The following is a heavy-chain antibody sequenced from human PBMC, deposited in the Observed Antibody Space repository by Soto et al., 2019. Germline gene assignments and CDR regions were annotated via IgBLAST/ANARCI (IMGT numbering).Heavy chain of an antibody. CDR1: GDSFTICW. V-gene: IGHV5-51*01. Sequence: GESLKISCKVSGDSFTICWIGWVRQMPGKGLEWLGSIYPGDSDTRYSPSFQGQVTISADKSITTAYLQWSSLKASDTAIYYCARQHPLYSRGWYNWGQGTQVTVPQ. CDR3: ARQHPLYSRGWYN. J-gene: IGHJ4*02. D-gene: IGHD6-13*01. CDR2: IYPGDSDT.